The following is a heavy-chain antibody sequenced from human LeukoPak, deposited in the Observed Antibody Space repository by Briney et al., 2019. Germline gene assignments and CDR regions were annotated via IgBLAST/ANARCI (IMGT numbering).Heavy chain of an antibody. CDR3: ARSDFWSGYHTRGDAFDI. V-gene: IGHV3-21*01. Sequence: PGGSLRLSCAASGFTFSSYSMNWVRQAPGKGLEWVSSISSSSYIYYADSVKGRFTISRDNAKNSLYLQMNSLRAEDTAVYYCARSDFWSGYHTRGDAFDIWGQGTMVTVSS. CDR1: GFTFSSYS. J-gene: IGHJ3*02. CDR2: ISSSSYI. D-gene: IGHD3-3*01.